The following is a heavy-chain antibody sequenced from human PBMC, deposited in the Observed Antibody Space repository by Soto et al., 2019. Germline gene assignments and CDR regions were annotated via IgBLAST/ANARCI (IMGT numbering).Heavy chain of an antibody. J-gene: IGHJ4*02. CDR1: GGSVSSGSYY. V-gene: IGHV4-61*01. CDR3: ARDGDGYNY. CDR2: IYYSGST. Sequence: QVQLQESGPGLVKPSETLSLTCTVSGGSVSSGSYYWSWIRQPPGKGLEWIGYIYYSGSTYYNPSLKGRVPISADTSKKQFSLKLSSVTAADTAVYYCARDGDGYNYWGQGTLVTVSS. D-gene: IGHD5-12*01.